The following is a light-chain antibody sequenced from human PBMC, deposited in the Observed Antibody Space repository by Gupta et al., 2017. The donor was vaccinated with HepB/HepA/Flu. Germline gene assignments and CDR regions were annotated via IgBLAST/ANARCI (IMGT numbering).Light chain of an antibody. J-gene: IGLJ1*01. CDR3: QVWDSNINHYV. V-gene: IGLV3-21*04. CDR2: YDT. CDR1: NIGSKS. Sequence: SYVLTQPPSVSVAPGKTARISCGGDNIGSKSVHWYQQKPGQAPVMVIFYDTDRPSGIPERFSGSKSGNTATLTISRVEAGDEADYYCQVWDSNINHYVFGTGTKVTVL.